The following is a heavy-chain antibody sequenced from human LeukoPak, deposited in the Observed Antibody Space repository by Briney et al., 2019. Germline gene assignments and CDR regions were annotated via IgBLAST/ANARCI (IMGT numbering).Heavy chain of an antibody. D-gene: IGHD1-14*01. CDR3: AKTGFQWGEYFYYMDV. CDR1: GFTFSNYA. J-gene: IGHJ6*03. V-gene: IGHV3-30*02. CDR2: IRNDGNEI. Sequence: PGGSLRLSCAASGFTFSNYAMHWVRQAPGKGLEWVAFIRNDGNEIYYADSVKGRFTIFRDNSRDTLYFQMNSLIYEDTAVYYCAKTGFQWGEYFYYMDVWGKGTTVTVSS.